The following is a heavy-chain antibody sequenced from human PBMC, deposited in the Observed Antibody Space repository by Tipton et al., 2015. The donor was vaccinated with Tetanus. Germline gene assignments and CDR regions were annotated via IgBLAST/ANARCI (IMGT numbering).Heavy chain of an antibody. CDR1: GGSVSSGTYY. J-gene: IGHJ4*02. CDR3: ARGDGSTLHY. D-gene: IGHD5-24*01. Sequence: TLSLTCTVSGGSVSSGTYYWTWIRQPPGKGLEWIGDIYYNGSTNYNPSLKSRVTMSIDMSKNQFSLKLRSVTAADTAVYYCARGDGSTLHYWGQGTLVTVSS. CDR2: IYYNGST. V-gene: IGHV4-61*01.